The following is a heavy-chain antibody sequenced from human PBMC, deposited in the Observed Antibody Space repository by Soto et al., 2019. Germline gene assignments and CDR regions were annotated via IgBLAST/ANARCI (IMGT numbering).Heavy chain of an antibody. CDR3: ARDRRGRIVLMVYAMRDYYYYYGMDV. CDR2: ISYDGSNK. CDR1: GFTFSSYA. V-gene: IGHV3-30-3*01. J-gene: IGHJ6*02. D-gene: IGHD2-8*01. Sequence: GGSLRLSCAASGFTFSSYAMHWVRQAPGKGLEWVAVISYDGSNKYYADSVKGRFTISRDNSKNTLYLQMNSLRAEDTAVYYCARDRRGRIVLMVYAMRDYYYYYGMDVWGQGTTVTVSS.